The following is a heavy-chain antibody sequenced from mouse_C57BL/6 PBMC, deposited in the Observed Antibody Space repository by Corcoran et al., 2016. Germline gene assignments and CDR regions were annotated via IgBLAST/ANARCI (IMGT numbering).Heavy chain of an antibody. CDR3: ALYDYDEGYAMDY. V-gene: IGHV3-6*01. CDR2: ISYDGRN. D-gene: IGHD2-4*01. CDR1: GYSIISRFY. Sequence: DVQLQESGPGLMKPSQSLSLTCSFTGYSIISRFYCNWIRQFPGNKLEWMGYISYDGRNNYNPSLKNQISITRDTSKNQFFLKLNSVTTEDTATYYCALYDYDEGYAMDYWGQGTSVTVSS. J-gene: IGHJ4*01.